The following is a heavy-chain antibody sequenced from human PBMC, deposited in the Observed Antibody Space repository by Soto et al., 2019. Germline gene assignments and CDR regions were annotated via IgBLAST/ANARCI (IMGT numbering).Heavy chain of an antibody. Sequence: GGSLRLSCAASGFTFSSYWMSWVRQAPGKGLEWVANIKQDGGEKNYVDTVKGRFTISRDNAKKSLYLKMKSLRAEDTAVYYCGRDLRDWDSGSYSYDYWGQGT. D-gene: IGHD1-26*01. V-gene: IGHV3-7*04. CDR2: IKQDGGEK. J-gene: IGHJ4*02. CDR3: GRDLRDWDSGSYSYDY. CDR1: GFTFSSYW.